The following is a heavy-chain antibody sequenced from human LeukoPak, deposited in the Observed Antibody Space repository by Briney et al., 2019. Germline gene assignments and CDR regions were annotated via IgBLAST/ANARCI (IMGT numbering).Heavy chain of an antibody. J-gene: IGHJ6*02. Sequence: GGSLRLSCAASGFIFSSYSMNWVRQAPGKGLEWVSSISSSSSYIYYADSVKGRFTISRDNAKNSLYLQMNSLRAEDTAVYYCARNALLSDSDYGMDVWGQGTTVTVS. CDR3: ARNALLSDSDYGMDV. CDR1: GFIFSSYS. D-gene: IGHD3-9*01. CDR2: ISSSSSYI. V-gene: IGHV3-21*01.